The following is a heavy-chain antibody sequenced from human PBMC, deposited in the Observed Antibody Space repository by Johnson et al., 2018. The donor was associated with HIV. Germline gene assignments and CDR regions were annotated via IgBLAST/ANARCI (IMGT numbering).Heavy chain of an antibody. CDR3: ASCESDSSGRGAFDI. CDR1: GFTFSSYD. Sequence: QVQLVESGGGLVKPGGSLRLSCAASGFTFSSYDMHWVRQAPGKGLEWVAVISYDGSNKYYADSVKGRFTISRDNSKNTLYLQMNSLRAEDTAVYYCASCESDSSGRGAFDIWGQGTLVTVCS. D-gene: IGHD3-22*01. CDR2: ISYDGSNK. J-gene: IGHJ3*02. V-gene: IGHV3-30-3*01.